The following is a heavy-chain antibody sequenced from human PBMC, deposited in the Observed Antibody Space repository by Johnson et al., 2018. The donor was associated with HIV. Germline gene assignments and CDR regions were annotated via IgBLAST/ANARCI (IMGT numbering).Heavy chain of an antibody. V-gene: IGHV3-30*04. CDR2: ISYDGSSK. D-gene: IGHD1-26*01. CDR1: AFTFSSYA. J-gene: IGHJ3*02. CDR3: AKARVGARGGAFDI. Sequence: QVLLVESGGGVVQPGRSLRLSCAASAFTFSSYAMHWVRQAPGKGLEWVAVISYDGSSKYYADSVKGRFTISRDNSRNTLYLQMNSLRAEDTAVYYCAKARVGARGGAFDIWGQGTMVTVS.